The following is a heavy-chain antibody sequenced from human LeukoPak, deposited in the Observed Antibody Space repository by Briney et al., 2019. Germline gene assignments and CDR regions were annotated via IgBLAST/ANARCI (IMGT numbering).Heavy chain of an antibody. J-gene: IGHJ6*03. Sequence: PSETLSLTCAVSGGSISSSSYYWSWIRQPPGKGLEWIGYIYYSGGTNYNSSLKSRVTISVDTSKNQFSLKLTSVTAADTAVYYCARSTEGRYYYDSSGYSYYYYYMDVWGKGTTVTISS. CDR2: IYYSGGT. CDR3: ARSTEGRYYYDSSGYSYYYYYMDV. V-gene: IGHV4-61*01. CDR1: GGSISSSSYY. D-gene: IGHD3-22*01.